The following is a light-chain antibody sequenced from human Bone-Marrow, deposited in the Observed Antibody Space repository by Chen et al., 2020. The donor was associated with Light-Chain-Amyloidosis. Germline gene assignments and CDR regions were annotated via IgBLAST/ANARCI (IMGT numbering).Light chain of an antibody. CDR2: DDS. Sequence: SYVLTQPSSLSVAPGQTATIACGGNNIGSTSVHWYQQTPGQAPLLVVYDDSDRPPGIPERLSGSKSGNTATLTISRVEAGDEADYYCQVWDRSSDRPVFGGGTKLTVL. V-gene: IGLV3-21*02. J-gene: IGLJ3*02. CDR1: NIGSTS. CDR3: QVWDRSSDRPV.